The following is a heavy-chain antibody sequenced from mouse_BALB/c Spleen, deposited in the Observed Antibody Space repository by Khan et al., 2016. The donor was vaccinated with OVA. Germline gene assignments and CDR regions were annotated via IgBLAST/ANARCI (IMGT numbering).Heavy chain of an antibody. Sequence: QIQLVQSGAELARPGASVKMSCKASGYTFTTYTMHWVKQRPGQGLDWIGYIIPSNDYTNYNQKFKDRATLTADKSSSTAYMQLSSLTSEDSAVYYCAREGAYYRSDGWFAYWGQGTLVTVSA. J-gene: IGHJ3*01. CDR3: AREGAYYRSDGWFAY. V-gene: IGHV1-4*01. CDR1: GYTFTTYT. CDR2: IIPSNDYT. D-gene: IGHD2-14*01.